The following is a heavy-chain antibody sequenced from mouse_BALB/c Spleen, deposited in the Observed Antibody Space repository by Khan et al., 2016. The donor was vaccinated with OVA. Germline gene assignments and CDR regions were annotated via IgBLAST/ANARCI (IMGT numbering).Heavy chain of an antibody. CDR2: ISTGGHYT. V-gene: IGHV5-9-3*01. CDR3: ARSVVDYYARDY. D-gene: IGHD1-1*02. Sequence: EVELVESGGGVVKPGGSLKLSCSASGFTFSSFAMSWVRQTPEKRLEWVATISTGGHYTFYPDSVKGRFTISRDNARNTLYLQMSSLRSEYTAMYYCARSVVDYYARDYWGQGTSVTVSS. J-gene: IGHJ4*01. CDR1: GFTFSSFA.